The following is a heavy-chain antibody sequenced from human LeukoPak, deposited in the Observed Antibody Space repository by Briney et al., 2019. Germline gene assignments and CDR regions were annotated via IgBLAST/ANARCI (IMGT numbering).Heavy chain of an antibody. Sequence: PSGTLSLTCTVSGGSINSNNYFWGWIRQPPGKGLEWIGSIYYSGSTYYNPSLKSRVTISVDTSKNQFSLKLSSVTAADTAVYYCARVRRPFYCSSTSCYGFDPWGQGTLVTVSS. CDR1: GGSINSNNYF. J-gene: IGHJ5*02. V-gene: IGHV4-39*07. CDR3: ARVRRPFYCSSTSCYGFDP. CDR2: IYYSGST. D-gene: IGHD2-2*01.